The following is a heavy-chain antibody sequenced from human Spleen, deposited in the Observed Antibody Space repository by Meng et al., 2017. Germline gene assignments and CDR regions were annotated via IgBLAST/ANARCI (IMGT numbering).Heavy chain of an antibody. CDR1: GFTFSDHY. J-gene: IGHJ4*02. Sequence: GESLKISCAASGFTFSDHYMSWIRQAPGKGLEWVSYISSSGSIIYYADSVKGRFTISRDNAKNSLYLQINSLRAEDTAVYYCARGYYYDSIPSPLDYWGKG. D-gene: IGHD3-22*01. CDR3: ARGYYYDSIPSPLDY. CDR2: ISSSGSII. V-gene: IGHV3-11*04.